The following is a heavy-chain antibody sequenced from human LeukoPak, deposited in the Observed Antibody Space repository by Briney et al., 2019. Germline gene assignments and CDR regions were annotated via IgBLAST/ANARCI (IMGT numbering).Heavy chain of an antibody. CDR3: ARDLIVVRRTSLQWDY. J-gene: IGHJ4*02. CDR1: GFTFSSYG. D-gene: IGHD1-26*01. Sequence: GGSLRLSCAASGFTFSSYGMHWVRQAPGKGLEWVAVISYDGSNKYYADSVKGRFTISRDNSKNTLYLQMNSLRAEDTAVYYCARDLIVVRRTSLQWDYWGQGTLVTVSS. V-gene: IGHV3-30*03. CDR2: ISYDGSNK.